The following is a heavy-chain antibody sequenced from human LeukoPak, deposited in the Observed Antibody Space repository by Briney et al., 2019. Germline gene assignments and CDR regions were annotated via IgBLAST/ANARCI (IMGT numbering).Heavy chain of an antibody. J-gene: IGHJ6*02. CDR3: ARGSSSSWYPYGMDV. CDR1: GGTFSSYA. CDR2: IIPIFGTA. V-gene: IGHV1-69*01. Sequence: ASVKVSCKASGGTFSSYATSWVRQAPGQGLEWMGGIIPIFGTANYAQKFQGRVTITADESTSTAYMELSSLRSEDTAVYYCARGSSSSWYPYGMDVWGQGTTVTVSS. D-gene: IGHD6-13*01.